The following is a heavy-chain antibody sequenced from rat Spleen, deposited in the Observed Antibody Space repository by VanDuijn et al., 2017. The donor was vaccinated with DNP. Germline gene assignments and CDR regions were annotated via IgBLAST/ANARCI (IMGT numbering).Heavy chain of an antibody. CDR1: GYSITSNY. Sequence: EVQLQESGPGLVKPSQSLSLTCSVTGYSITSNYWGWIRKFPGNKMEWMGYISYSGSTGYNPSLKSRISITRDTSKNQFFLQLNSVTTEDTATYYCARSDYYGIYRPFSYWGQGTLVTVSS. CDR2: ISYSGST. V-gene: IGHV3-1*01. D-gene: IGHD1-2*01. CDR3: ARSDYYGIYRPFSY. J-gene: IGHJ3*01.